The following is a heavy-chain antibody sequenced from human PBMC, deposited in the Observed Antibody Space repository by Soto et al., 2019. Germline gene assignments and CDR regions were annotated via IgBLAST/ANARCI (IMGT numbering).Heavy chain of an antibody. CDR1: GFTFSSYG. D-gene: IGHD3-16*01. CDR3: AKEGGEGLYYYYYGMDV. J-gene: IGHJ6*02. CDR2: ISYDGSNK. V-gene: IGHV3-30*18. Sequence: QVQLVESGGGVVQPGRSLRLSCAASGFTFSSYGMHWVRQAPGKGLEWVAVISYDGSNKYYADSAKGRFTISRDNSKNTLYLQMNSLRAEDTAVYYCAKEGGEGLYYYYYGMDVWGQGTTVTVSS.